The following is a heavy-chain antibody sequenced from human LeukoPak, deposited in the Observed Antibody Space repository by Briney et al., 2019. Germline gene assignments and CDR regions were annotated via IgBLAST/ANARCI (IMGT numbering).Heavy chain of an antibody. CDR2: ISSSSSTI. CDR3: ARGLAAVDAFDI. CDR1: GLTFSSYS. V-gene: IGHV3-48*01. Sequence: GGSLRLSCAASGLTFSSYSMNWVRQAPGKGREWVSYISSSSSTIYYADSVKGRFTISRDNAKNSLYLQMNSLRAEDTAVYYCARGLAAVDAFDIWGQGTMVTVSS. D-gene: IGHD6-25*01. J-gene: IGHJ3*02.